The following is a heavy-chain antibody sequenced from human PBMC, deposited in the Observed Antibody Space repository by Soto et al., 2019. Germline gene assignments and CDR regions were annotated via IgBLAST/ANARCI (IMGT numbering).Heavy chain of an antibody. V-gene: IGHV4-59*08. CDR1: GDYISSHY. Sequence: QVQLQESGPGLVKPSETLSLTCTVSGDYISSHYWSWIRQPPGKGLEWIGYVYHSGKTDSKPSLKSRVNISMDTSKNQISLSLTSATAADTAVYYCARPRGTTPAVWYFELWGRGTLVTVSS. CDR2: VYHSGKT. D-gene: IGHD3-16*01. CDR3: ARPRGTTPAVWYFEL. J-gene: IGHJ2*01.